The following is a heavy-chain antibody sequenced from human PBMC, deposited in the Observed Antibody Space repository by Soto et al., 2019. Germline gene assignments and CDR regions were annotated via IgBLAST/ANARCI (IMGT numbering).Heavy chain of an antibody. CDR1: GASLSGYY. Sequence: SETLSLTCAVYGASLSGYYWTWIRQTPGKGLEWIGEINHRGSTKYNPSLKSRVIISADTSKNQFSLKLASVTAADTAVYFCARDIVVLPAANRYGLDAWGQGTTVTV. CDR2: INHRGST. V-gene: IGHV4-34*01. J-gene: IGHJ6*02. CDR3: ARDIVVLPAANRYGLDA. D-gene: IGHD2-2*01.